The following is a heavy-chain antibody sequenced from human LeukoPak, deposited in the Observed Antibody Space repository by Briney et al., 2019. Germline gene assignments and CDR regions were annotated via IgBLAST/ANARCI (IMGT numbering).Heavy chain of an antibody. CDR1: GYTFTSYG. CDR3: ARDGGYYYDSSGSRWFDP. Sequence: ASVKASCKASGYTFTSYGISWVRQAPGQGLEWMGWISAYNGNTNYAQKLQGRVTITADKSTSTAYMELSSLRSEDTAVYYCARDGGYYYDSSGSRWFDPWGQGTLVTVSS. V-gene: IGHV1-18*01. J-gene: IGHJ5*02. D-gene: IGHD3-22*01. CDR2: ISAYNGNT.